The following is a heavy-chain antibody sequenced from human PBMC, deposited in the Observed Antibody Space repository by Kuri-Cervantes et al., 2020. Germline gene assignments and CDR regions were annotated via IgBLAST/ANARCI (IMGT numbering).Heavy chain of an antibody. V-gene: IGHV4-34*09. Sequence: SQTLSLTCAVYGGSFSDYYWSWIRQTPGKGLEWIGEINHSGSTNYNPSLKSRVTISLDTSKNQFSLKLRSVTAADTAVYFCARDRAYGDYYSLFDYWGPGALVTVSS. CDR1: GGSFSDYY. D-gene: IGHD2-21*01. J-gene: IGHJ4*02. CDR2: INHSGST. CDR3: ARDRAYGDYYSLFDY.